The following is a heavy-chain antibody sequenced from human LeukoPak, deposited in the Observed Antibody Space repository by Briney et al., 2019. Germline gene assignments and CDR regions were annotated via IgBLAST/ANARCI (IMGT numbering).Heavy chain of an antibody. D-gene: IGHD3-3*01. CDR1: GGSISSYY. V-gene: IGHV4-59*08. CDR3: ARSRAFGPDSYYYYGMDV. CDR2: IYYSGST. Sequence: SETLSLTCTVSGGSISSYYWSWIRQPPGKGLEWIGYIYYSGSTNYHLSLKSRVTISVDTSQNQFSLKLSSVTAADTAVYYCARSRAFGPDSYYYYGMDVWGQGTTVTVSS. J-gene: IGHJ6*02.